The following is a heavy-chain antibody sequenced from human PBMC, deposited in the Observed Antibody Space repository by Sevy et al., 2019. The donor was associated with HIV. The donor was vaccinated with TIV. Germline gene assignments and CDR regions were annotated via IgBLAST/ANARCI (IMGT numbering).Heavy chain of an antibody. V-gene: IGHV4-61*01. Sequence: SETLSLTCTVSGGSVSSGSYYWSWIRQPPGKGLEWIGYIYYSGSTNYNPSLKSRVTISVDTSKNQFSLKLSSVTAADTAVYYCARASSGYYYFYYYGMDVWGQWTTVTDSS. CDR3: ARASSGYYYFYYYGMDV. J-gene: IGHJ6*02. D-gene: IGHD3-22*01. CDR2: IYYSGST. CDR1: GGSVSSGSYY.